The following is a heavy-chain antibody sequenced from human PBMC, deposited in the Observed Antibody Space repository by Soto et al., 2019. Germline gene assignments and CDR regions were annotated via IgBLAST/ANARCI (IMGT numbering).Heavy chain of an antibody. Sequence: GGSLRLSCAASGFTFSDHYMTWIRQAPGKGLEWISYINPTGSYTHYADSVKGRFSISRDNAENSLYLQMNSLRPEDTALYYCARGHHSMDVWGQGATVTVSS. CDR1: GFTFSDHY. V-gene: IGHV3-11*06. CDR3: ARGHHSMDV. CDR2: INPTGSYT. J-gene: IGHJ6*02.